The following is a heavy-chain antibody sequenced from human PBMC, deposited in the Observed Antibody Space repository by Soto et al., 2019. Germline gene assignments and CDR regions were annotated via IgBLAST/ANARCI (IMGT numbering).Heavy chain of an antibody. Sequence: GGSLRLSCAASGFTFSDHYMTWIRQAPGKGLEWISYINPTGSYTHYADSVKGRFSISRDNAENSLYLQMNSLRPEDTALYYCARGHHSMDVWGQGATVTVSS. CDR1: GFTFSDHY. V-gene: IGHV3-11*06. CDR3: ARGHHSMDV. CDR2: INPTGSYT. J-gene: IGHJ6*02.